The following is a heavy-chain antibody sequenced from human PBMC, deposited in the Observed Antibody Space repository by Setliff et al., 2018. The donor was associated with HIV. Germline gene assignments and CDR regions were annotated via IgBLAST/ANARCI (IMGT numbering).Heavy chain of an antibody. CDR1: GSTLNDHY. V-gene: IGHV1-46*02. J-gene: IGHJ4*02. CDR2: INPRDGST. CDR3: ARAPFTRGHDGADD. D-gene: IGHD5-12*01. Sequence: ASVKVSCKASGSTLNDHYIHWVRQAPGHGLEWMGRINPRDGSTGYAQRFQGRVTMTRDTSRCTVDMELRSLRSEDTAVYCCARAPFTRGHDGADDWGQGTVVTVSS.